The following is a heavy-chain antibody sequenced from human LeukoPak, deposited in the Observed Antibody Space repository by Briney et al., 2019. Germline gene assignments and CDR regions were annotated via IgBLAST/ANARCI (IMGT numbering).Heavy chain of an antibody. CDR3: ARAGVAVAYFYYFDY. J-gene: IGHJ4*02. Sequence: GGSLRLSCAASGFTFSNYWMHWVRQAPGKGLVWVSRIKSDGRTIYYADSVKGRFTISRDDAKNTLYLQMNSLRAEDTAVYYCARAGVAVAYFYYFDYWGQGSLVTVSS. D-gene: IGHD6-19*01. V-gene: IGHV3-74*01. CDR1: GFTFSNYW. CDR2: IKSDGRTI.